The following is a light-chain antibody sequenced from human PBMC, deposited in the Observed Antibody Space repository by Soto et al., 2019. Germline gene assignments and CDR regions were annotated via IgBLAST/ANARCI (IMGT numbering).Light chain of an antibody. Sequence: PSVSGAPGQRVTISCTGSSSNIGRGYDVHWYQQVPGSAPRLLLSGDNTRPSGVPDRFSGSRSGTSASLAITGLQAEDEADYYCQTFDSSLTISGVFGGGTKVTVL. CDR2: GDN. CDR1: SSNIGRGYD. J-gene: IGLJ3*02. V-gene: IGLV1-40*01. CDR3: QTFDSSLTISGV.